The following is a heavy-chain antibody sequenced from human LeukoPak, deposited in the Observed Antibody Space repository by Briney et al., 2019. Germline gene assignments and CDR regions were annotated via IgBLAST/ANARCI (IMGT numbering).Heavy chain of an antibody. Sequence: SETLSLTCIVSGDSISNYFWSWIRQPAGKGLEWLGRIYSGGTTNYNPSLKSRVTMSVDTSKNQFSLNLSSVTAADTAVYYCARGPRYCSSTSCYVRLYYFDYWGQGTLVTVSS. D-gene: IGHD2-2*01. CDR2: IYSGGTT. CDR1: GDSISNYF. V-gene: IGHV4-4*07. CDR3: ARGPRYCSSTSCYVRLYYFDY. J-gene: IGHJ4*02.